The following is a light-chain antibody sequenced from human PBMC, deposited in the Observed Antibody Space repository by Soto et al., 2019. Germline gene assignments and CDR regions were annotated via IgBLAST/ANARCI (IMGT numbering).Light chain of an antibody. CDR1: SSDVGGYNY. V-gene: IGLV2-14*01. J-gene: IGLJ2*01. CDR3: SSYTSSSTLEVV. CDR2: DVS. Sequence: QSALTQPASVSGSPGQXXTISCTGTSSDVGGYNYVSWYQQHPGKAPKLMIYDVSNRPSGVSNRFSGSKSGNTASLTISGLQAEDEADYYCSSYTSSSTLEVVFGGGTKLTVL.